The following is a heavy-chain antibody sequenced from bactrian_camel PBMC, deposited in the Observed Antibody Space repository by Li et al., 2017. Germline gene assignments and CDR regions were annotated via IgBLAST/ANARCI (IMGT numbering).Heavy chain of an antibody. V-gene: IGHV3S19*01. CDR3: AADWSYVGGYYQCGPLADFGY. CDR2: LLTSDGST. J-gene: IGHJ6*01. Sequence: DVQLVESGGGLVQPGESLRPSCVASGLTFSGHWMHWVRQAPGKGLEWVSSLLTSDGSTVTSDSVKGRFTVSRDSAKNMMYLQMNSLQREDTAMYYCAADWSYVGGYYQCGPLADFGYWGQGTQVTVS. D-gene: IGHD2*01. CDR1: GLTFSGHW.